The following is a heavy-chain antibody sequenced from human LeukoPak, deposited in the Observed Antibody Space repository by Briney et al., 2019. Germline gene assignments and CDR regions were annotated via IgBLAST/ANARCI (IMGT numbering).Heavy chain of an antibody. V-gene: IGHV3-74*01. D-gene: IGHD6-19*01. J-gene: IGHJ3*02. CDR2: INSDGSTT. CDR1: GFTFSAYW. CDR3: ARGVDSSGWYDPPDAFDI. Sequence: PGGSLRLSCAASGFTFSAYWMHWVRQTPGKELVWVSAINSDGSTTNYADSVKGRFTISRDNSKNTLYLQMNSLRAEDTAVYYCARGVDSSGWYDPPDAFDIWGQGTMVTVSS.